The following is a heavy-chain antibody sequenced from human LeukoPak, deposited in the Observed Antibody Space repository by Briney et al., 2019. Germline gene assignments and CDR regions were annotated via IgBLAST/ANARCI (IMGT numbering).Heavy chain of an antibody. CDR2: ISHSGGGT. D-gene: IGHD3-22*01. CDR1: GFTFTDYA. J-gene: IGHJ4*02. CDR3: AKDHPAYYYDSSGYSPFDY. Sequence: GGSLRLSCAASGFTFTDYAMSWVRQAPEKGLEWVSTISHSGGGTYYAESVKGRFTISRDNSKNTLYLQMNSLRAEDTAVYYCAKDHPAYYYDSSGYSPFDYWGQGTLVTVSS. V-gene: IGHV3-23*01.